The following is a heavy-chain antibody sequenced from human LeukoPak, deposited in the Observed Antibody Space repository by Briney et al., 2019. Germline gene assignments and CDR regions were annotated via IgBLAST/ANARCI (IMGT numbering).Heavy chain of an antibody. D-gene: IGHD3-16*02. CDR2: INHSGST. V-gene: IGHV4-34*01. CDR3: ARGVKGVMITFGGVIVGSYFDY. CDR1: GGSISGYN. J-gene: IGHJ4*02. Sequence: PSETLSLTCAVYGGSISGYNWSWVRKPPGKGMEWVGEINHSGSTNNNQSLKSRVRITVDTYKNQFSLKLSSVTAADTAVYYCARGVKGVMITFGGVIVGSYFDYWGQGTLVTVSS.